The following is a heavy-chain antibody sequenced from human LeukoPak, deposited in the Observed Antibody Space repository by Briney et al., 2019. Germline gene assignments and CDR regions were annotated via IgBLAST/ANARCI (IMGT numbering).Heavy chain of an antibody. CDR1: GYRFNNYW. D-gene: IGHD3-10*01. J-gene: IGHJ5*01. V-gene: IGHV5-51*01. CDR2: IYPGDSDT. CDR3: ARGSGWFDY. Sequence: GESLKISCKGSGYRFNNYWIGWVRQMPGKGLEWMGIIYPGDSDTRYSPSLQGQITISADRSISTAYLQWGSLKASDTAMYYCARGSGWFDYWGQGTLVTVSS.